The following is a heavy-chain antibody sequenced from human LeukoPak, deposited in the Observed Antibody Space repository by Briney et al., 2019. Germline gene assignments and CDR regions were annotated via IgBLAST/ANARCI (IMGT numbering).Heavy chain of an antibody. J-gene: IGHJ5*02. CDR1: GYTFTSYY. CDR2: INPSGGST. CDR3: AREGVKLYVVIRDNWFDP. Sequence: PGGSLRLSCAASGYTFTSYYMHWVRQAPGQGLEWMGIINPSGGSTSYAQKFQGRVTMTRDMSTSTVYMELSSLRSEDTAVYYCAREGVKLYVVIRDNWFDPWGQGTLVTVSS. D-gene: IGHD3-22*01. V-gene: IGHV1-46*01.